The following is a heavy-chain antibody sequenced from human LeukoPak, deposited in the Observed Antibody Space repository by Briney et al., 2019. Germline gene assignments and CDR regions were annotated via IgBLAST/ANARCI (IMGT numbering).Heavy chain of an antibody. CDR1: GGHIDSVY. CDR3: ASGAGWLIDY. D-gene: IGHD6-19*01. Sequence: SETLSLTCSVSGGHIDSVYWNWIRQPPGKGLEWIGYIDNSGSTKYNPSLQSRITMSRDTSKKQFSLKLTSVTAADTATYYCASGAGWLIDYWGQGTLVSVSS. J-gene: IGHJ4*02. V-gene: IGHV4-4*08. CDR2: IDNSGST.